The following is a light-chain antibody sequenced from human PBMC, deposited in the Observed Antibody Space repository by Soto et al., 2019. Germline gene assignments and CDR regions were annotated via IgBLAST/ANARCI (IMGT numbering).Light chain of an antibody. CDR2: NNN. CDR1: SSNIGRNT. J-gene: IGLJ1*01. CDR3: TAWEDSLDAYL. Sequence: QSVLTQPPSASGTPGQTVTISCSGSSSNIGRNTVNWYQQLPGTAPKLLIYNNNQRPSGVPDRFSASKSATSASLAISGLQSEDEADYYCTAWEDSLDAYLFCTGTKLTVL. V-gene: IGLV1-44*01.